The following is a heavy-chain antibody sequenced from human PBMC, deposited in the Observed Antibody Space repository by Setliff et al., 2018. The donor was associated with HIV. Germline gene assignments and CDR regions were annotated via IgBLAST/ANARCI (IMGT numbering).Heavy chain of an antibody. J-gene: IGHJ4*02. CDR2: FDPEDGET. D-gene: IGHD5-12*01. Sequence: EASVKVSCKVSGYTLTELSMHWVRQAPGKGLEWMGGFDPEDGETIYAQKFQGRVTMTEDTSTDTAYMELSSLRSEDTAVYYCATAPLRSGYDPTFNYWGQGTLVTVSS. CDR3: ATAPLRSGYDPTFNY. CDR1: GYTLTELS. V-gene: IGHV1-24*01.